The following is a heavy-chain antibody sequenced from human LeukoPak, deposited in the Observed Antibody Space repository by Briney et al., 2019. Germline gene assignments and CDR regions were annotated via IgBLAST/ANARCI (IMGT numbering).Heavy chain of an antibody. CDR1: VYTLTELS. CDR2: FDPEDGEA. D-gene: IGHD3-22*01. CDR3: ATVGSSVTTMIVG. V-gene: IGHV1-24*01. Sequence: ASVKVSCKVSVYTLTELSMHWVRQAPGKGLEWMGGFDPEDGEAIYAQKFQGRVTMTEDTSTDTAYMELSSLRSEDTAVYYCATVGSSVTTMIVGWGQGTLVTVSS. J-gene: IGHJ1*01.